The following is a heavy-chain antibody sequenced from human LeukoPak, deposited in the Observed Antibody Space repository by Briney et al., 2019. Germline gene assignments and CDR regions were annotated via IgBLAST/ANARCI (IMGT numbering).Heavy chain of an antibody. D-gene: IGHD3-16*01. Sequence: GGSLRLSCAASGFTFSSYAMSWVRQAPGTGLEWVSLISSGGIIHSADSVKGRFTISRDNSKNTLYLQMNSLRVEDTAVYYCARGAGFMIEDWDQGTLVTVSS. J-gene: IGHJ4*02. CDR3: ARGAGFMIED. CDR2: ISSGGII. V-gene: IGHV3-66*01. CDR1: GFTFSSYA.